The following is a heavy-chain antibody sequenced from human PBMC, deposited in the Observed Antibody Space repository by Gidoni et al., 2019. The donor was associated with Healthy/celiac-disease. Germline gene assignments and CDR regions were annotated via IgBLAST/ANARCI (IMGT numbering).Heavy chain of an antibody. CDR2: INHSGST. CDR1: GWSFSGYY. D-gene: IGHD6-19*01. Sequence: QVQLQQWGAGLLKPSETLSLTCAVYGWSFSGYYWSWIRQPPGKGLEWIGEINHSGSTNYNPSLKSRVTISVDTSKNQFSLKLSSVTAADTAVYYCARLGYSSGWYPRDVWGQGTTVTVSS. CDR3: ARLGYSSGWYPRDV. J-gene: IGHJ6*02. V-gene: IGHV4-34*01.